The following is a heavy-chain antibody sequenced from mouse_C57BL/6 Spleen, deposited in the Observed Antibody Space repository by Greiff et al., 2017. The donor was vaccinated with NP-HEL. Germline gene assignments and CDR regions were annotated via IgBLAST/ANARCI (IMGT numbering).Heavy chain of an antibody. CDR1: GYTFTSYW. Sequence: QVQLQQPGAELVKPGASVKLSCKASGYTFTSYWMHWVKQRPGRGLEWLGRIDPNSGGTKYNEKFKSKATLTVDKPSSTAYMQLSSLTSEDSAVYYCARNGVTKDSEYFDYWGQGTTLTVSS. V-gene: IGHV1-72*01. J-gene: IGHJ2*01. CDR2: IDPNSGGT. D-gene: IGHD2-12*01. CDR3: ARNGVTKDSEYFDY.